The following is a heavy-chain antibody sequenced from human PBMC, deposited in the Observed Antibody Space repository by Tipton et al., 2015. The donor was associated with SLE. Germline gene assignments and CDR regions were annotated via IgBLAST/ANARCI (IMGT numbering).Heavy chain of an antibody. D-gene: IGHD2-15*01. V-gene: IGHV4-38-2*01. CDR3: ARQGSGGWWDY. CDR2: IYHSGST. Sequence: TLSLTCAVSGYSISSGYYWGWIRPPPGKGLEWIGSIYHSGSTYYNPSLKSRVTISVDTSKNQFSLKLSSVTAADTAVYYCARQGSGGWWDYWGQGTLVTVSS. J-gene: IGHJ4*02. CDR1: GYSISSGYY.